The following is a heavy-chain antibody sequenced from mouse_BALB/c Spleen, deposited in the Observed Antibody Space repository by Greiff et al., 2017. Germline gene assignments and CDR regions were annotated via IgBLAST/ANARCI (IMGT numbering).Heavy chain of an antibody. CDR3: APYGYDNAMDY. J-gene: IGHJ4*01. CDR2: IDPANGNT. CDR1: GFNIKDTY. V-gene: IGHV14-3*02. D-gene: IGHD2-2*01. Sequence: EVQLQQSGAELVKPGASVKLSCTASGFNIKDTYMHWVKQRPEQGLEWIGRIDPANGNTKYDPKFQGKATLTADTSSNTAYLQLSSLTSEDTAVYYCAPYGYDNAMDYWGQGTSVTVSS.